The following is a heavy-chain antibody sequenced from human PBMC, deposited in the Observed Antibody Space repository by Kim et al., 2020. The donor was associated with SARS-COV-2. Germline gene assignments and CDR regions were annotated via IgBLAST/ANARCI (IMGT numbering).Heavy chain of an antibody. D-gene: IGHD5-18*01. CDR3: ARLWLEGGIYVDY. J-gene: IGHJ4*02. V-gene: IGHV4-59*01. Sequence: YNPSHKSRVTISVDTSKNQFSLKLSSVTAADTAVYYCARLWLEGGIYVDYWGQGTLVTVSS.